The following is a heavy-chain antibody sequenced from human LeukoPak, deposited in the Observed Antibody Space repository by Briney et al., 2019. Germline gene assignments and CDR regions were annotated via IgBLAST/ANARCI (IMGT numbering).Heavy chain of an antibody. V-gene: IGHV4-59*01. Sequence: SETLSLTCTVSGGSISSYYWSWIRQPPGKGLEWIGYIYYSGSTNYNPSLKSRVTISADTSKNQFSLKLSSVTAADTAVYYCARDMGLYYDFWSGYFDYWGQGTLVTVSS. CDR1: GGSISSYY. CDR3: ARDMGLYYDFWSGYFDY. J-gene: IGHJ4*02. D-gene: IGHD3-3*01. CDR2: IYYSGST.